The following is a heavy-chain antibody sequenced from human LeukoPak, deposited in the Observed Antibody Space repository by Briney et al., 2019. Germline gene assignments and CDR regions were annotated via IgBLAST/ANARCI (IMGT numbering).Heavy chain of an antibody. CDR1: GFTFSSYG. CDR2: ISYDGSNK. D-gene: IGHD2-15*01. Sequence: GRSLRLSCAASGFTFSSYGMHWVRQAPGKGLEWVAVISYDGSNKYYADSVKGRFTISRDNAKNSLYLQMNSLRAEDTAVYYCARVCRSCYSAAGIDYWGQGTLVAVSS. V-gene: IGHV3-30*03. CDR3: ARVCRSCYSAAGIDY. J-gene: IGHJ4*02.